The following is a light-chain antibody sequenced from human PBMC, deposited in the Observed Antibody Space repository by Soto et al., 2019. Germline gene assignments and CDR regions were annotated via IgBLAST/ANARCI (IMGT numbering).Light chain of an antibody. Sequence: QSVLTQPPSASGTPGQRVTISCSGSRSNIGSNPVNWYQQLPGTAPKLLIDSNNQRPSGVPDRFSGSRSGTSASLAISGPQSEDEADYYCAAWDDSLYGRVFGTGTKVTLL. CDR1: RSNIGSNP. CDR2: SNN. V-gene: IGLV1-44*01. CDR3: AAWDDSLYGRV. J-gene: IGLJ1*01.